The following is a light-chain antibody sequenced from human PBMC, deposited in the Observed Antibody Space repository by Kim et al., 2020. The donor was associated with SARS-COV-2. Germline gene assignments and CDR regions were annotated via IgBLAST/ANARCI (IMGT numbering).Light chain of an antibody. Sequence: DIQMTQSPSTLSASVGDRVTINCRASQSISRWLAWYQQKPGKAPKLLIYDASTLESGVPSRFSGSGSGTEFTLTISSLQPDDFATYFCQQFSSYSMYTFGQGTKLEIK. CDR3: QQFSSYSMYT. CDR2: DAS. J-gene: IGKJ2*01. V-gene: IGKV1-5*01. CDR1: QSISRW.